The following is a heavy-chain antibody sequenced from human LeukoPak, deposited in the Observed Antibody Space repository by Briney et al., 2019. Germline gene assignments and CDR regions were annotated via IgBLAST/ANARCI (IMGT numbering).Heavy chain of an antibody. CDR3: AKRARFGELFLFGSHWRGFDP. D-gene: IGHD3-10*01. Sequence: GGSLRLSCAAYGFTFSNFAMSWVRQAPGKGLEWVSAFSGSGGSTYYVDSVKGRFTISRDNSKNTLYLQMNSLRAEDTAVYYCAKRARFGELFLFGSHWRGFDPWGQGTLVTVSS. J-gene: IGHJ5*02. V-gene: IGHV3-23*01. CDR2: FSGSGGST. CDR1: GFTFSNFA.